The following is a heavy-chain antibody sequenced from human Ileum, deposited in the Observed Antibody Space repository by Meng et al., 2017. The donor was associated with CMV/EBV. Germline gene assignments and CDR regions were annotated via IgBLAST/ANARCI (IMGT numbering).Heavy chain of an antibody. D-gene: IGHD3-3*01. CDR2: MNPNSGNT. J-gene: IGHJ5*02. Sequence: ASVKVSCKASGCTFTSYDINWVRQATGQGLEWMGWMNPNSGNTAYAQKFQGRVTFTRNTSISTAYMELSSLRSEDTAVYYCARNFWSGYVWVVGWFDPWGQGTLVTVSS. CDR3: ARNFWSGYVWVVGWFDP. CDR1: GCTFTSYD. V-gene: IGHV1-8*03.